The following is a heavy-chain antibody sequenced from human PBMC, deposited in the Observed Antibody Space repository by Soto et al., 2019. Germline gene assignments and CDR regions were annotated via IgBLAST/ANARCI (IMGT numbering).Heavy chain of an antibody. CDR2: ISSDGDIT. J-gene: IGHJ5*02. V-gene: IGHV3-64D*06. CDR3: VKVSTFYDILTGYYSTNFFDP. Sequence: LRLSCSASGFTFSEYSMHWVRQAPGKGLQYVSTISSDGDITYYADSVKGRFTISRDNSKNTLYLQMNSLRPEDTAVYYCVKVSTFYDILTGYYSTNFFDPWGQGTLVTVS. CDR1: GFTFSEYS. D-gene: IGHD3-9*01.